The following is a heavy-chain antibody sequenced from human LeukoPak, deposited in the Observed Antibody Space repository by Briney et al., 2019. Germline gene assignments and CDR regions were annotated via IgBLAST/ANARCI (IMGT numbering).Heavy chain of an antibody. J-gene: IGHJ4*02. D-gene: IGHD6-13*01. CDR1: GFTFSGYA. Sequence: GGSLRLSCAASGFTFSGYATSWVRQAPGKRLEWVSAISGSGGSTYYADSVKGRFTISRDNSKNTLYLQMNSLRAEDTAVYCCAKDQYSAAAAGTFDYWGQGTLVTVSS. CDR2: ISGSGGST. V-gene: IGHV3-23*01. CDR3: AKDQYSAAAAGTFDY.